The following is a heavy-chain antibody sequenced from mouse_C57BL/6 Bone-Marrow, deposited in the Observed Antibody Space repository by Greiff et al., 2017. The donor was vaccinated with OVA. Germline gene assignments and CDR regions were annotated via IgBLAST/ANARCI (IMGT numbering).Heavy chain of an antibody. D-gene: IGHD2-2*01. J-gene: IGHJ4*01. CDR3: ARRDGYDGAMDY. CDR2: ISNGGGST. Sequence: EVKVVESGGGLVQPGGSLKLSCAASGFTFSDYYMYWVRQTPEKRLEWVAYISNGGGSTYYPDTVKGRFTISRDNAKNTLYLQMSRLKSEDTAMYYCARRDGYDGAMDYWGQGTSVTVSS. CDR1: GFTFSDYY. V-gene: IGHV5-12*01.